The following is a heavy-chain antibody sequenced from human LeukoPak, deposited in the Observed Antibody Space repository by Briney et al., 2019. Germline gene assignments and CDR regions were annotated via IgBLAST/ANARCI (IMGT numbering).Heavy chain of an antibody. V-gene: IGHV1-69*13. J-gene: IGHJ6*04. CDR3: ARVIWGSRHFYHAMDV. CDR1: GGSFGSYA. CDR2: VIPIFGKT. Sequence: GASVKDSCKASGGSFGSYAFTWVRQAPGQGLEWMGGVIPIFGKTNYVRKFQGRVTITADESTRTVFMEVSSLRFENTAMYYCARVIWGSRHFYHAMDVWGKGTTVTVSS. D-gene: IGHD3-16*01.